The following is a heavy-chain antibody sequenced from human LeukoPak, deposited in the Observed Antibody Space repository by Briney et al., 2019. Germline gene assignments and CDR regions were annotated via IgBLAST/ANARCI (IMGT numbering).Heavy chain of an antibody. J-gene: IGHJ6*03. CDR3: ARGSRRQCYSYYMDV. D-gene: IGHD5-24*01. V-gene: IGHV4-34*01. CDR2: INHSVST. CDR1: GASFSGYY. Sequence: SETLSLTCAVYGASFSGYYWSWIRQPPGKGLEWIGEINHSVSTNYNPSLKSRVTISVDTPKNQFSLKLSSVTAAATAVYYCARGSRRQCYSYYMDVWGKGTTVTVSS.